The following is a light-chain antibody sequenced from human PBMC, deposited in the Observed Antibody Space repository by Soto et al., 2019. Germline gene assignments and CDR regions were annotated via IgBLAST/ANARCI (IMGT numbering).Light chain of an antibody. CDR2: AAS. V-gene: IGKV1-39*01. Sequence: DIQMTQSPPSLSASVGDRVAITCRASQNIRTYLNWYQQKPGKAPKLLIYAASTLQSGVPSRFRGSGSETDFTLTISSLQPEDFATYYCQQSYDTPITFGGGTKLDIK. CDR1: QNIRTY. J-gene: IGKJ4*01. CDR3: QQSYDTPIT.